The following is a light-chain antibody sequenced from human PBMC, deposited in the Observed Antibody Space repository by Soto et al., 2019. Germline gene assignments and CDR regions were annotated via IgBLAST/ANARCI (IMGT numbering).Light chain of an antibody. CDR3: QHRSIWPVS. V-gene: IGKV3D-20*02. CDR2: GAS. CDR1: QSVSSSY. Sequence: EIVLTQSPGTLSLSPGERATLSCRASQSVSSSYLAWYQQKPGQAPRLLIYGASSRATGIPDRFSGRGSGTDFTLTISSLEPEDFAVYYCQHRSIWPVSFGQGTRLEIK. J-gene: IGKJ5*01.